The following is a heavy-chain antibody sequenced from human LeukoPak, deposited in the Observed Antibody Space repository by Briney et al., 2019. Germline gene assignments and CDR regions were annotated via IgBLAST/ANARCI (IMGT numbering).Heavy chain of an antibody. CDR1: GYTFTSYG. Sequence: ASVKVSCKASGYTFTSYGISWVRQAPGQGLEWMGWISAYNGNTNYAQKLQGRVTMTTDTSTSTAYMELRSLRSDDTAVYYCARDSVVAAIQDYYYGMDVWGQGTTVTVSS. CDR2: ISAYNGNT. D-gene: IGHD2-15*01. CDR3: ARDSVVAAIQDYYYGMDV. J-gene: IGHJ6*02. V-gene: IGHV1-18*01.